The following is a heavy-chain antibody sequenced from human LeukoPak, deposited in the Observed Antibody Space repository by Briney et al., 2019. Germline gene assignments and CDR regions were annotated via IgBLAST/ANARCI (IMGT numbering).Heavy chain of an antibody. CDR1: GFTFSSYW. V-gene: IGHV3-74*01. Sequence: GGSLRLSCAASGFTFSSYWMHWVRQAPGKGLVWVSRINSDGSSTSYADSVKGRFTISRDNSKNTLYLQMNSLRAEDTAVYYCARHRKRWLQLDAFDIWGQGTMVTVSS. CDR2: INSDGSST. CDR3: ARHRKRWLQLDAFDI. D-gene: IGHD5-24*01. J-gene: IGHJ3*02.